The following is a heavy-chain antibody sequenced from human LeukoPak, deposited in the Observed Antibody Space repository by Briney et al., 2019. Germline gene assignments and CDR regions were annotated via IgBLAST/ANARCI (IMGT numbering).Heavy chain of an antibody. Sequence: SETLSLTCSVSGGSISSDDYCWNWLRQHPGRGLEGIGYIYYSGSTYYNPSLKSRVALSVDTSKNQFSLKLSSVTAADTAVYYCARDSGCSTSSCYSPYNWFDPWGQGTLVTVSS. D-gene: IGHD2-2*01. CDR2: IYYSGST. CDR3: ARDSGCSTSSCYSPYNWFDP. CDR1: GGSISSDDYC. V-gene: IGHV4-31*03. J-gene: IGHJ5*02.